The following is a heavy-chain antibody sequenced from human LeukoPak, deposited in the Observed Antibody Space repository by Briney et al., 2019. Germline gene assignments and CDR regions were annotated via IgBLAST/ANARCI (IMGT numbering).Heavy chain of an antibody. D-gene: IGHD4-17*01. Sequence: SVKVSCKASGGTFSSYAISWVRQAPGQGLEWMGRIIPILGIANYAQKFQGRVTITTDKSTSTAYMELSSLRSEDTAVYYCARENGDRFDYWGQGTLVTVSS. CDR2: IIPILGIA. CDR3: ARENGDRFDY. V-gene: IGHV1-69*04. J-gene: IGHJ4*02. CDR1: GGTFSSYA.